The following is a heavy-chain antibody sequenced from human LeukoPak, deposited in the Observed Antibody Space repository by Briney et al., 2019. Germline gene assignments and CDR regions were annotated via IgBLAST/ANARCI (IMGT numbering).Heavy chain of an antibody. CDR3: ARPNTYTGPYWYFDL. V-gene: IGHV4-31*11. J-gene: IGHJ2*01. D-gene: IGHD1-26*01. Sequence: SETLPLTCAVSGGSISSGGYYWSWIRQHPGKGLEWIGYIYYSGSTYYNPSLKSRVTISVDTSKNQFSLKLNSVTAADTAVYYCARPNTYTGPYWYFDLWGRGTLVTVSS. CDR2: IYYSGST. CDR1: GGSISSGGYY.